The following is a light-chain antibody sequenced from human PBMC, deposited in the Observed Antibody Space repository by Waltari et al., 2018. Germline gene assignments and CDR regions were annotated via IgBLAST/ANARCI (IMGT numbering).Light chain of an antibody. CDR3: QQRSTWPRT. CDR1: QSVNSRY. J-gene: IGKJ1*01. V-gene: IGKV3D-20*02. Sequence: ETVLTQSPDTLSLSPGERASLSCRASQSVNSRYLAWYQQKPGQAPRLLIYCKSTRAPGIPDRFSASGSGTDFTLTISTLEAEDFAVYFCQQRSTWPRTFGQGTNVE. CDR2: CKS.